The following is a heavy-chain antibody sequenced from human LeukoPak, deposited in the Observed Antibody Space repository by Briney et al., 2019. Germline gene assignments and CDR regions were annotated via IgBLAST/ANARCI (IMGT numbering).Heavy chain of an antibody. V-gene: IGHV3-21*01. CDR2: ISSSSSYI. CDR3: ARDRVRDGYTDAFDI. CDR1: GFTFSSYS. D-gene: IGHD5-24*01. Sequence: PGGSLRLSCAASGFTFSSYSMNWVRQAPGKGLEWVSSISSSSSYIYYADSVKGRFTISRDNAKNSLYLQMNSLRAEDTAVYYCARDRVRDGYTDAFDIWGQGTMVTVSS. J-gene: IGHJ3*02.